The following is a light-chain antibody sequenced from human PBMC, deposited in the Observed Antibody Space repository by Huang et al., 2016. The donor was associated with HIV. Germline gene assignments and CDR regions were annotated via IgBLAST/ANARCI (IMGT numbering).Light chain of an antibody. Sequence: EIVLTQSPGTLSLSPGERATLSCRASQRVSSSYLAWYQQKPGQAPRLLCYGASSRATGIPDRFSGSGSGTDFTLTISRLEPEDFAVYYCQQYDSSPWTFGQGTKVE. CDR3: QQYDSSPWT. CDR2: GAS. V-gene: IGKV3-20*01. J-gene: IGKJ1*01. CDR1: QRVSSSY.